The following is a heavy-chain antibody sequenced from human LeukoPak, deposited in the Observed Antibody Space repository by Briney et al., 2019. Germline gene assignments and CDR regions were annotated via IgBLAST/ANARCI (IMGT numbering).Heavy chain of an antibody. CDR3: ARALYI. J-gene: IGHJ3*02. Sequence: GGSLRLSCAASGFTLSSYEMNWVRQAPGKGLEWVSYISSSGYTIYYADSVKGRFTISRDNAKNSLYPQMNSLRAEDTAVYYCARALYIWGQGTMVTVSS. CDR2: ISSSGYTI. CDR1: GFTLSSYE. V-gene: IGHV3-48*03.